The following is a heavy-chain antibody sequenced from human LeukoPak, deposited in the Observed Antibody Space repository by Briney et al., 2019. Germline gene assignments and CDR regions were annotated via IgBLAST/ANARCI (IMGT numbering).Heavy chain of an antibody. CDR3: AAQDVNWFDP. CDR1: GGSISSVGYY. CDR2: IYYSGST. V-gene: IGHV4-31*03. D-gene: IGHD2-15*01. J-gene: IGHJ5*02. Sequence: KSSETLSLTCTVSGGSISSVGYYWSWIRQHPGRGLEWIGYIYYSGSTYYNPSLKSRVTISVDTSKNQFSLKLSSVTAADTAVYYCAAQDVNWFDPWGQGTLVTVSS.